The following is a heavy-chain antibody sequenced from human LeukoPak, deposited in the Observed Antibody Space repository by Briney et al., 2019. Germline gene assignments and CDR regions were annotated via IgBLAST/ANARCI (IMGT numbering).Heavy chain of an antibody. CDR2: IYYSGST. V-gene: IGHV4-59*08. Sequence: SETLSLTCTVSGGSISRYYWSWIRQPPGKGLEWIGYIYYSGSTKYNASFNSRVTMSVDTSKNQFSLKLSSATAADTAVYYCVRHNYYYDLFDYWGQGTLVTVSS. CDR3: VRHNYYYDLFDY. CDR1: GGSISRYY. D-gene: IGHD3-22*01. J-gene: IGHJ4*02.